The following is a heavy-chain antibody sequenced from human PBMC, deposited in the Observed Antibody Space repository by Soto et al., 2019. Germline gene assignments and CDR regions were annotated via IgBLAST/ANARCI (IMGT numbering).Heavy chain of an antibody. D-gene: IGHD2-2*01. CDR3: ARAGGSRPLEYNWFDP. Sequence: QVQLVQSGAEVKKPGSSVKVSCKASGVTFSSYAISWVRQAPGQGLEWMGGIIPIFGTANYAQKSQGRDTITADESTRTAYMELRSLRFENAAVYYCARAGGSRPLEYNWFDPGGQGTLVTVSS. V-gene: IGHV1-69*01. CDR2: IIPIFGTA. J-gene: IGHJ5*02. CDR1: GVTFSSYA.